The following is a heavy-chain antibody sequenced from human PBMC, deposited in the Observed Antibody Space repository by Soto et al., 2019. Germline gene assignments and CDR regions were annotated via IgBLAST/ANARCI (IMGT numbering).Heavy chain of an antibody. V-gene: IGHV4-31*03. D-gene: IGHD3-9*01. CDR3: ARPANKYDINAFDI. CDR2: IYYSGST. CDR1: GGSISSGGYY. Sequence: SETLSLTCTVSGGSISSGGYYWSWIRQHPGKGLEWIGYIYYSGSTYYNPSLKSRVTISVDTSKNQFSLTLTSVTAADTAVYYCARPANKYDINAFDIWGQGTMVTVSS. J-gene: IGHJ3*02.